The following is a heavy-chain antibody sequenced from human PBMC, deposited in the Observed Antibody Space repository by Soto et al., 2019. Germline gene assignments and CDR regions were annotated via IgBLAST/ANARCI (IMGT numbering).Heavy chain of an antibody. CDR1: GFTFSNYW. CDR2: VNSDGRST. J-gene: IGHJ4*02. D-gene: IGHD1-1*01. CDR3: ARAYNYFFDY. V-gene: IGHV3-74*03. Sequence: VQLVESGGGSVQPGGSLRLSCVASGFTFSNYWMVWVRQAPGKGLVWVSRVNSDGRSTTYADSVKGRFTVSRDDTKNTLYLQMNSLRAEDTAVYYCARAYNYFFDYWGQGILVTVSS.